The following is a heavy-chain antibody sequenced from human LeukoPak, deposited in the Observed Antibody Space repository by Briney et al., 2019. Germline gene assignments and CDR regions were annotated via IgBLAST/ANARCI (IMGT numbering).Heavy chain of an antibody. D-gene: IGHD5-12*01. V-gene: IGHV3-30*02. Sequence: GGSLRLSCAASGFTFSSYGMHWVRQAPGKGLEWVAFIRYDGSNKYYADSVKGRFTISRDNSKNTLYLQMNSLRAEDTAVYYCAKGEEWLRSYYYYMDVWGKGTTVTASS. CDR1: GFTFSSYG. J-gene: IGHJ6*03. CDR3: AKGEEWLRSYYYYMDV. CDR2: IRYDGSNK.